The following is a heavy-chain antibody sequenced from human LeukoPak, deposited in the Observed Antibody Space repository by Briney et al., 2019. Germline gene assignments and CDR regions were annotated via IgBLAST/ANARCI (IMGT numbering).Heavy chain of an antibody. J-gene: IGHJ4*02. D-gene: IGHD3-22*01. CDR3: AHDKGYYDSNGYYFDY. Sequence: ASVKVSCKTSGYTFTSFGISWVRQAPGQGLEWMGWISAYNGNTNYAQKLQGRVIMTTDTSTRTAYMELRSLRSDDTAVYYCAHDKGYYDSNGYYFDYWGQGTLVTVSS. CDR1: GYTFTSFG. CDR2: ISAYNGNT. V-gene: IGHV1-18*01.